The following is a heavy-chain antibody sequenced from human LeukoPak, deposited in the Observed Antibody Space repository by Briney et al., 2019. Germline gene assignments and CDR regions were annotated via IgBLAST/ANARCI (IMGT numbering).Heavy chain of an antibody. V-gene: IGHV1-69*04. D-gene: IGHD5-12*01. CDR3: AREVIVATKTYYFDY. CDR2: IIPILGIA. CDR1: GYTFTSYD. J-gene: IGHJ4*02. Sequence: SVKVSCKASGYTFTSYDINWVRQATGQGLEWMGRIIPILGIANYAQKFQGRVTITADKSTSTAYMELSSLRSEDTAVYYCAREVIVATKTYYFDYGGQGPLVPVPS.